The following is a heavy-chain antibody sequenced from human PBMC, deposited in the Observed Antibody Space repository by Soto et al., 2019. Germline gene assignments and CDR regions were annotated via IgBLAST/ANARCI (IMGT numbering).Heavy chain of an antibody. V-gene: IGHV4-39*01. CDR1: GASISSSGYY. J-gene: IGHJ6*02. CDR3: AGQPTAGSYYDLGSYYYYYARDV. CDR2: ISYHGSTFHRWST. D-gene: IGHD3-10*01. Sequence: SETLSLTCTVSGASISSSGYYWGWIRQPPGKGLEWIASISYHGSTFHRWSTFYNPSLESRVTISADTSKNQFSLKLSSVTAADTAVYYCAGQPTAGSYYDLGSYYYYYARDVWGQGTTVTVSS.